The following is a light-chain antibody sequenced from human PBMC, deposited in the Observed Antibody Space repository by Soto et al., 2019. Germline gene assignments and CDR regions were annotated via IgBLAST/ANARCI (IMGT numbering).Light chain of an antibody. CDR3: QQYGGSVQT. CDR2: GAS. V-gene: IGKV3-20*01. Sequence: EIVMTQSPATLSVSPGERATLSCRASQNILSNLAWYQQKPGQAPRLLIFGASHRAPDIPDRFSGSGSGTDFTLTISRLEPEDFAVYYCQQYGGSVQTFGQGTKVDIK. J-gene: IGKJ1*01. CDR1: QNILSN.